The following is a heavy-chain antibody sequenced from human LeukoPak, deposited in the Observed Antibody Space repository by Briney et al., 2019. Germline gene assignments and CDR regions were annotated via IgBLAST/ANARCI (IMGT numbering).Heavy chain of an antibody. Sequence: SVKVSCKASGGTFGSDAISWVRKAPGQGLEWMGGIIPMMETADYAERFKDRVTITTDESTSTAYMELSSLGSEDTAVYYCASGIDEWLMRYWGQGTLVTVSS. J-gene: IGHJ4*02. V-gene: IGHV1-69*05. D-gene: IGHD3-3*01. CDR2: IIPMMETA. CDR1: GGTFGSDA. CDR3: ASGIDEWLMRY.